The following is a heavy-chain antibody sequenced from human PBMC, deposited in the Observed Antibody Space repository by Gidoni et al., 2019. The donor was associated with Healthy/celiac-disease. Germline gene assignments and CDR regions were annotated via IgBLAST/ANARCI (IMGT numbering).Heavy chain of an antibody. J-gene: IGHJ5*02. V-gene: IGHV3-21*01. CDR1: GFTFSSYS. CDR3: ARAKGCSGGSCYPNWFDP. D-gene: IGHD2-15*01. CDR2: ISSSSSYI. Sequence: EVQLVESGGGLVKPGGSLRLSCAASGFTFSSYSMNWVRQAPGKGLEWVSSISSSSSYIYYADSVKGRFTISRDNAKNSLYLQMNSLRAEDTAVYYCARAKGCSGGSCYPNWFDPWGQGTLVTVSS.